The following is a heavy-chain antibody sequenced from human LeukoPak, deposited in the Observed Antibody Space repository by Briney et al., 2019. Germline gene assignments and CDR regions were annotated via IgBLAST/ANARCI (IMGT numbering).Heavy chain of an antibody. CDR2: TSYSGST. V-gene: IGHV4-30-4*01. Sequence: SETLSLTCTVSGGSITNGDHYWSWIRQPPGKGLELIGYTSYSGSTYYNASLRSRVIISLDTSQNQFSLKLSSVTAADTAVYYCARAGGAYGGIVDCWGRRTLATVSS. CDR3: ARAGGAYGGIVDC. J-gene: IGHJ4*02. D-gene: IGHD2-21*01. CDR1: GGSITNGDHY.